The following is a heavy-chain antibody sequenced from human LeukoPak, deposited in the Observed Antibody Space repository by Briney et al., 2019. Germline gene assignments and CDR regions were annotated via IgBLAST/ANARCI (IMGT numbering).Heavy chain of an antibody. D-gene: IGHD6-19*01. J-gene: IGHJ4*02. CDR3: ARAAVAGRDIDY. CDR1: GGSISSGDSY. Sequence: PSQTLSLTCTVSGGSISSGDSYWSWIRQPPGKGLEWIGYIYYSGSTYYNPSLKSRVTTSVDTSKNQFSLKLSSVTAADTAVYYCARAAVAGRDIDYWGQGTLVTVSS. CDR2: IYYSGST. V-gene: IGHV4-30-4*01.